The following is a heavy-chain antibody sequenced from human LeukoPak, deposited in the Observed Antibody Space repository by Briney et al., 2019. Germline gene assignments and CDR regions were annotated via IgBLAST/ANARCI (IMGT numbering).Heavy chain of an antibody. Sequence: PGRCLRLSCSAAGFTVISYAIGSVRPAPGEGLEWGSAISGSGSSTKYAASVKGRPTISRDNSKNTLYLQMNSLRAEDTAVYYCAKDLHCHYYDSSGYYAIDYWGQGTLVTVSS. CDR1: GFTVISYA. CDR3: AKDLHCHYYDSSGYYAIDY. J-gene: IGHJ4*02. V-gene: IGHV3-23*01. D-gene: IGHD3-22*01. CDR2: ISGSGSST.